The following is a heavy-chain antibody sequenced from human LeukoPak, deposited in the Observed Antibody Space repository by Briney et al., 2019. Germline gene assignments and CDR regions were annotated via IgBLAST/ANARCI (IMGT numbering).Heavy chain of an antibody. J-gene: IGHJ6*03. CDR2: ISYDSEGY. V-gene: IGHV3-30*18. CDR3: AKDGGNWYDSGGNHLMRSYMDV. D-gene: IGHD3-16*01. CDR1: GFTFSSYA. Sequence: GGSLRLSCAASGFTFSSYAMTWVRQLPGKGLEWVAAISYDSEGYYHVDSVKGRFTISRDNSKNTLYLQMNSLRVEDTAVYYCAKDGGNWYDSGGNHLMRSYMDVWGKGTTVTVSS.